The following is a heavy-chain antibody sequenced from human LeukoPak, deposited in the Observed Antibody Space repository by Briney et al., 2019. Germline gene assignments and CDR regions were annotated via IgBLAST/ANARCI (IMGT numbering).Heavy chain of an antibody. CDR2: ISAYNGNI. J-gene: IGHJ4*02. V-gene: IGHV1-18*01. D-gene: IGHD4-17*01. Sequence: GASVKVSCKASGGTFSSYAISWVRQAPGQGLEWMGWISAYNGNINYAQKLQGRVTMTTDTSTSTAYMELRSLRSDDTAVYYCARFDYGDNGGVDYWGQGTLVTVSS. CDR1: GGTFSSYA. CDR3: ARFDYGDNGGVDY.